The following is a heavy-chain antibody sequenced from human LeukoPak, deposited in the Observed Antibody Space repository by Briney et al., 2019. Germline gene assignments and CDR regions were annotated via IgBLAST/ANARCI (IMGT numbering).Heavy chain of an antibody. J-gene: IGHJ4*02. D-gene: IGHD6-13*01. V-gene: IGHV3-21*01. CDR2: ISSSSSYI. CDR1: GFTFSSYS. Sequence: GGSLRLPCAASGFTFSSYSMNWVRQAPGKGLEWVSSISSSSSYIYYADSVKGRFTISRDNAKNSLYLQMNSLRAEDTAVYYCASSRYSSSWYGVDYWGQGTLVTVSS. CDR3: ASSRYSSSWYGVDY.